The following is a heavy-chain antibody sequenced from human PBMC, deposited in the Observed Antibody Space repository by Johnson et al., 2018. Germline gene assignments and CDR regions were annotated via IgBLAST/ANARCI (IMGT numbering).Heavy chain of an antibody. J-gene: IGHJ6*02. CDR3: ARDTGHPDIRDYGDYYDDGMDV. V-gene: IGHV4-59*01. Sequence: EQLREAGPGLVEPTETMFPTCTVSDGSISSYYWSWIRQHTGKGLEWIGYIDYSWSTNYNPSLKGRVPISVDTSMNQFSLKLSSVTAADTAGYYWARDTGHPDIRDYGDYYDDGMDVWGQGTTVTVSS. CDR1: DGSISSYY. D-gene: IGHD4-17*01. CDR2: IDYSWST.